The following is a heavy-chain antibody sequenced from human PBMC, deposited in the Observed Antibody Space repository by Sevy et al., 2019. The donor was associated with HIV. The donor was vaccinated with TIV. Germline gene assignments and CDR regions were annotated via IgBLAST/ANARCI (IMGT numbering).Heavy chain of an antibody. CDR1: GGSFSGYY. V-gene: IGHV4-34*01. D-gene: IGHD2-2*01. CDR2: INHSGST. CDR3: ARGSRYCSSTSCYSNYYYYMDV. J-gene: IGHJ6*03. Sequence: SETLSLTCAVYGGSFSGYYWSWIRQPPGKGLEWIGEINHSGSTNYNPSLKSRVTISVDTSKNQFSLKLSSVTAADTAVYYCARGSRYCSSTSCYSNYYYYMDVWGKGTTVTVSS.